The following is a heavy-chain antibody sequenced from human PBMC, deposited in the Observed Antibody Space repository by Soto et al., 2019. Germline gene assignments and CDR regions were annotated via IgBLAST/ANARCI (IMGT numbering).Heavy chain of an antibody. CDR1: GFTFSSYA. D-gene: IGHD4-4*01. J-gene: IGHJ6*02. CDR3: ARVSPHDYSNYEALYYGMDV. V-gene: IGHV3-30-3*01. CDR2: ISYDGSNK. Sequence: QVQLVESGGGVVQPGRSLRLSCAASGFTFSSYAMNWVRQAPGKGLEWVAVISYDGSNKYYADSVKGRFTISRDNSKNPLYLQMNSLRAEDTAVYYCARVSPHDYSNYEALYYGMDVWGQGTTVTVAS.